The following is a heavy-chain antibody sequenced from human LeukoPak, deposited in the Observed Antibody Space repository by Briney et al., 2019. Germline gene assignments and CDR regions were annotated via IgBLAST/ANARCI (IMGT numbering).Heavy chain of an antibody. Sequence: PSETLSLTCTVSGYSISSGYYWGWIRQPPGKGLEWIGSIYHSGSTYYNPSLKSRVTISVDTSKNQFSLKLSSVTAADTAVYYCARDTNIVATMTFDYWGQGTLVTVSS. D-gene: IGHD5-12*01. J-gene: IGHJ4*02. CDR1: GYSISSGYY. CDR3: ARDTNIVATMTFDY. V-gene: IGHV4-38-2*02. CDR2: IYHSGST.